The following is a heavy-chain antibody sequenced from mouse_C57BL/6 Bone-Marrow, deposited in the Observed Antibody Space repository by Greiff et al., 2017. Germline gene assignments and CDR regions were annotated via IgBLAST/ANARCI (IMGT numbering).Heavy chain of an antibody. J-gene: IGHJ1*03. CDR1: GYTFTSYW. CDR3: ARGGVLYGSSPFWYFDV. D-gene: IGHD1-1*01. CDR2: IHPNSGST. Sequence: QVQLQQPGAELVKPGASVKLSCKASGYTFTSYWMHWVKQRPGQGLEWIGMIHPNSGSTNYNEKFKSKATLTVDKSSSTAYVQLSSLTSEDSAVYSCARGGVLYGSSPFWYFDVCGTGTTVTVSS. V-gene: IGHV1-64*01.